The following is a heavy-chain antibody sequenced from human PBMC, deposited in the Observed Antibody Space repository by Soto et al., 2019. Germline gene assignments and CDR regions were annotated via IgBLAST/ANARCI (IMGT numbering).Heavy chain of an antibody. CDR2: IWYDGSNK. J-gene: IGHJ6*02. CDR1: GFIFSSYG. Sequence: QVQLVESGGGVVQPGRSLRLSCAASGFIFSSYGMHWVRQAPGKGLEWVAVIWYDGSNKYYADSVKGRFTISRDNSKNTLYLQMNSLRAEDTEVYSGARAGYGGYRGYSFYYGMDVWGQGTMVTVSS. D-gene: IGHD4-17*01. V-gene: IGHV3-33*01. CDR3: ARAGYGGYRGYSFYYGMDV.